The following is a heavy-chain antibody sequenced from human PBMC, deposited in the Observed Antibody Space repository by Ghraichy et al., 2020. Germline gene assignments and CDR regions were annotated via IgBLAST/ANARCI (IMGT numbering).Heavy chain of an antibody. Sequence: SETLSLTCTVSGGSISSGDYYWSWIRQPPGKGLEWIGYIYYSGSTYYNPSLKSRVTISVDTSKNQFSLKLSSVTAADTAVYYCARAPSPFGVVNSLVQTDLMDVWGQGTTVTVSS. CDR2: IYYSGST. CDR3: ARAPSPFGVVNSLVQTDLMDV. D-gene: IGHD3-3*01. V-gene: IGHV4-30-4*01. CDR1: GGSISSGDYY. J-gene: IGHJ6*02.